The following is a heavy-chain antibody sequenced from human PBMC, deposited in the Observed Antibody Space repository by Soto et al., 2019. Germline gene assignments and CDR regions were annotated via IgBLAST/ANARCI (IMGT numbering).Heavy chain of an antibody. J-gene: IGHJ4*02. CDR3: ARSSGRDGYNHFEY. CDR1: GFTFSIYS. Sequence: EVQLVESGGGLVKPGGSLRLSCAASGFTFSIYSISWVRQAPGKGLEWVSSISSRSSYIYYADSVKGRFTISRDNAKNSLYLQMNSLRAEDTAVYYCARSSGRDGYNHFEYWGQGTLVTVSS. D-gene: IGHD5-12*01. CDR2: ISSRSSYI. V-gene: IGHV3-21*01.